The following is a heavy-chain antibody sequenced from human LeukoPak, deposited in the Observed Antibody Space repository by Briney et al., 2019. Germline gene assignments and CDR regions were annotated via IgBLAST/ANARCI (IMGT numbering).Heavy chain of an antibody. V-gene: IGHV4-4*08. CDR3: ARDSLRTAIAMAGGNWFDP. Sequence: PSETLSLTCTVSGGSISNYYWNWIRQPPGKGLEWIGYIYSSGSVNYNPSLKSRVTISVDTSKNQFSLKLSSVTAADTAVYYCARDSLRTAIAMAGGNWFDPWGQGTLVTVSS. D-gene: IGHD6-19*01. J-gene: IGHJ5*02. CDR1: GGSISNYY. CDR2: IYSSGSV.